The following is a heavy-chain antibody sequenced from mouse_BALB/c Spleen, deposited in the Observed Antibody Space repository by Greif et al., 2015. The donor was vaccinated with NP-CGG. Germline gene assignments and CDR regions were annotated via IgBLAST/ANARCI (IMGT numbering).Heavy chain of an antibody. CDR1: GFTFSSFG. Sequence: EVQGVESGGGLVQPGGSRKLSCAASGFTFSSFGMHWVRQAPEKGLEWVAYISSGSSTIYYADTVKGRFTISRDNPKNTLFLQMTSLRSEDTAMYYCARGGGYYAMDYWGQGTSVTVSS. CDR3: ARGGGYYAMDY. J-gene: IGHJ4*01. CDR2: ISSGSSTI. V-gene: IGHV5-17*02.